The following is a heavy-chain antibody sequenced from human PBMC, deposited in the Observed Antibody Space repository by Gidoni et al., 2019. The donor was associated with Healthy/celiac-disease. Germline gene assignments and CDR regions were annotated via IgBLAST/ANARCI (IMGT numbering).Heavy chain of an antibody. J-gene: IGHJ6*02. V-gene: IGHV4-34*01. CDR1: GGSFSGYY. D-gene: IGHD4-17*01. CDR2: INHSGST. Sequence: QVHLQQWSAGRVKAAETLSLTCASYGGSFSGYYWSWRRQPPGKGLEWIVEINHSGSTNYNPSLKRRVTISVETSKNQFSMQLSSVTDADTAVYYCARWPVTNGDGMDVWGQGTTVTVSS. CDR3: ARWPVTNGDGMDV.